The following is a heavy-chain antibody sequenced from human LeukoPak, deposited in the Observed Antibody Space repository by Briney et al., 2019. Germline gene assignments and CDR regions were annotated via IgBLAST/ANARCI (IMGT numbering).Heavy chain of an antibody. CDR2: INHRGST. J-gene: IGHJ4*02. V-gene: IGHV4-34*01. CDR3: ARGQVNYYYGSGSYYKD. CDR1: GGSISGYY. D-gene: IGHD3-10*01. Sequence: PSETLSLTCTVSGGSISGYYWSWIRQPPGKGLEWIGEINHRGSTNYNPSLKSRVTISVDTSKNQFSLKLSSVTAADTAVYYCARGQVNYYYGSGSYYKDWGQGTLVTVSS.